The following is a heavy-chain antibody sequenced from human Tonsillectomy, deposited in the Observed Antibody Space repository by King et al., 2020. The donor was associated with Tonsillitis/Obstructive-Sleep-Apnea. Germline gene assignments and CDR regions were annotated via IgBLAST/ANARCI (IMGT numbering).Heavy chain of an antibody. Sequence: VQLVESGGGVVQPGRSRRLSCVASGVTFRHYAMHWVRQSRGKGLEWAALISYDGSDKYYADSVKGRFTVSRDNSKNTLYLQMNFLRPEDTAIYYCARGEMATISPAFYIWGHGAILTVSS. V-gene: IGHV3-30*04. CDR1: GVTFRHYA. CDR2: ISYDGSDK. CDR3: ARGEMATISPAFYI. J-gene: IGHJ3*02. D-gene: IGHD5-24*01.